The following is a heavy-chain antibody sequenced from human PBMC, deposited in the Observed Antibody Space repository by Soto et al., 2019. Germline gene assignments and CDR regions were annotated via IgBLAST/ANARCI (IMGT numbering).Heavy chain of an antibody. V-gene: IGHV3-48*02. Sequence: EVQLVESGGGLVQPGGSLRLSCAASGFTLSNYSMNWVRQAPGKGLEWVSNISSSSRIIYYADSVKGRFTISRDNAKNSLYLQMNSLRDEDTAVYYCAREGGVYGGHFDYWGQGTLVTVSS. CDR3: AREGGVYGGHFDY. J-gene: IGHJ4*02. CDR2: ISSSSRII. CDR1: GFTLSNYS. D-gene: IGHD4-17*01.